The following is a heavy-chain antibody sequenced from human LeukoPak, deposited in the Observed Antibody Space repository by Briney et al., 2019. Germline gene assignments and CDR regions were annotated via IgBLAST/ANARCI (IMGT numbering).Heavy chain of an antibody. J-gene: IGHJ4*02. CDR3: ARMDYGGNPYYFDY. D-gene: IGHD4-23*01. Sequence: GGSLRLSCAASGFTFSSYAMGWVRQAPGKGLEWVSAISGSGGSTYYADSVKGRFTISRDNSKNTLYLQMNSLRSDDTAVYYCARMDYGGNPYYFDYWGQGTLVTVSS. CDR2: ISGSGGST. CDR1: GFTFSSYA. V-gene: IGHV3-23*01.